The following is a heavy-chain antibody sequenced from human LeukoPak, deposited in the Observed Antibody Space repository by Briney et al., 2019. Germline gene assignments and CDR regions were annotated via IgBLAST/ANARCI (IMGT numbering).Heavy chain of an antibody. CDR1: GFTFSSYG. Sequence: GGSLRLSCAASGFTFSSYGMHWVRQAPGKGLEWVAVISYDGSNKYYADSVKGRFTISRDNSKNTLYLQMNSLRAEDTAVYYCARDRYRYDSSGYHLHGFDYWGQGTLVTVSS. V-gene: IGHV3-30*03. CDR2: ISYDGSNK. J-gene: IGHJ4*02. CDR3: ARDRYRYDSSGYHLHGFDY. D-gene: IGHD3-22*01.